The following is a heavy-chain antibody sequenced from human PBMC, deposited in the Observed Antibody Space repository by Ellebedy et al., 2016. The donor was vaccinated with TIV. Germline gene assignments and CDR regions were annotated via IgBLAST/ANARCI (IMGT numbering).Heavy chain of an antibody. V-gene: IGHV3-64*04. Sequence: GGSLRLSCSASGFTFSSYPMHWVRQAPGKGLEYVSAISSNGGDTHYADPVKGRFTISRDNSKNTLYLQMNSLRAEDTAVYYCAKEVFGDHPGYYNYGMDVWGQGTTVTVSS. J-gene: IGHJ6*02. CDR3: AKEVFGDHPGYYNYGMDV. CDR2: ISSNGGDT. CDR1: GFTFSSYP. D-gene: IGHD4-17*01.